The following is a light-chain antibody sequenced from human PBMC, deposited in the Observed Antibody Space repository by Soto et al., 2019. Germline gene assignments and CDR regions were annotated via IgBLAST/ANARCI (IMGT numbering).Light chain of an antibody. CDR1: QSVSSSY. V-gene: IGKV3-20*01. J-gene: IGKJ3*01. Sequence: EIVLTQSPGTLSLSPGERATLSCRASQSVSSSYLAWYQQKPGQAPRPLIYDASRATAIPDKISGSGSGTYFTLTSTRLEPDAFAVYYCQHYGTSALFGPGTKVDI. CDR3: QHYGTSAL. CDR2: DAS.